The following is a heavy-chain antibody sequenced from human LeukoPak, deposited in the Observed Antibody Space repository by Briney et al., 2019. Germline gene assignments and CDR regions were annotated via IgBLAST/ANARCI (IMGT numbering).Heavy chain of an antibody. CDR1: GGSISSGDYS. J-gene: IGHJ4*02. Sequence: PSQTLSLTCAVSGGSISSGDYSWSWIRQPPGKGLEWIGYTYHSGSTYYNPSLKSRVTISVDRSKNQFSLKLSSVTAADTAVYYCASLSRGYWGQGTLVTVSS. CDR3: ASLSRGY. V-gene: IGHV4-30-2*01. CDR2: TYHSGST.